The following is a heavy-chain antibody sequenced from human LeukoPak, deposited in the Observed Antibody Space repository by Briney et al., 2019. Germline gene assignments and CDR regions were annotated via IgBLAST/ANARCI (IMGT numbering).Heavy chain of an antibody. V-gene: IGHV3-23*01. J-gene: IGHJ4*02. CDR3: AKAGDYSYSDY. D-gene: IGHD4-11*01. Sequence: GGSLRLSCAASGFTFSNYAMNWVRQAPGKGLEWVSAISGSGSDGSTYYADSVKGRFTISRDNSKNTLYLQMNSLRAEDTAVYYCAKAGDYSYSDYWGQGTLVTVSS. CDR1: GFTFSNYA. CDR2: ISGSGSDGST.